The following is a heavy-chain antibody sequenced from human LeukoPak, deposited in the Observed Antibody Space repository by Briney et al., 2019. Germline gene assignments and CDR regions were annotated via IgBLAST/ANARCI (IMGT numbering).Heavy chain of an antibody. CDR2: IYPGDSDT. CDR1: GSSFTSYW. CDR3: ARLNDFWSGPIDY. J-gene: IGHJ4*02. V-gene: IGHV5-51*01. D-gene: IGHD3-3*01. Sequence: GESLKISCKGSGSSFTSYWIGWVRQMPGKGLEWMGIIYPGDSDTRYSPSFQGQVTISADKSISTAYLQWSSLKASDTATYYCARLNDFWSGPIDYWGQGTLVTVSS.